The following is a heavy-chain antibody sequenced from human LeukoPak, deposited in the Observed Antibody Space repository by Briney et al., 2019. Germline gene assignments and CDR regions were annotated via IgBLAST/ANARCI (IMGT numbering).Heavy chain of an antibody. V-gene: IGHV1-69*13. D-gene: IGHD3-9*01. J-gene: IGHJ5*02. CDR1: GGTFSSYA. CDR3: TREATGYSWFDP. CDR2: IIPIFGTA. Sequence: SVKVSCKASGGTFSSYAISWVRQAPGQGLEWMGGIIPIFGTANYAQKFQGRVTITADESTSTAYMELSSLRSEDTAVYYCTREATGYSWFDPWGQGTWSPSPQ.